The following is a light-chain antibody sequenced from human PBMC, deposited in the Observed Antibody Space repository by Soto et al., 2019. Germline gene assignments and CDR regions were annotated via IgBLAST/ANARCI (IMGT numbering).Light chain of an antibody. Sequence: DIQMTQSPSTMSASVGDRVTITCRASQSIRNSLAWHQQRPGKAPKILIYAASSLQSAVPSRFSGSGSGTEFTLTISSLQPDDFATYYCQQYYSYPVTFGQGTKLDIK. CDR2: AAS. CDR3: QQYYSYPVT. J-gene: IGKJ2*01. V-gene: IGKV1-5*01. CDR1: QSIRNS.